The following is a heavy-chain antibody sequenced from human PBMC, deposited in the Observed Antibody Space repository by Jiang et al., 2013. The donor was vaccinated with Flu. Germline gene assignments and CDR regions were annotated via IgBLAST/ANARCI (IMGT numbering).Heavy chain of an antibody. CDR1: RYTFTNYY. V-gene: IGHV1-46*01. J-gene: IGHJ6*02. D-gene: IGHD6-13*01. CDR2: INPSSGST. Sequence: GAEVKKPGASVKVSCKASRYTFTNYYMHWVRQAPGQGLEWMGIINPSSGSTTYAQKFQGRVTMTRDTSTSTVYMELSNLGSEDTAMYYCARDVDIAAAGSDYPYHGMDVWGQGTTVTVSS. CDR3: ARDVDIAAAGSDYPYHGMDV.